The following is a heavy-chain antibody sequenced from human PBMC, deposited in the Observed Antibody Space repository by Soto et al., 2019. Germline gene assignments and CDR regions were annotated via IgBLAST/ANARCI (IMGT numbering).Heavy chain of an antibody. CDR2: TYYRSKWYN. V-gene: IGHV6-1*01. J-gene: IGHJ3*02. CDR3: ASDRSGSGCFNALDI. Sequence: SPTHSLTCAISGDSVFSSTAAWNLFRQSPSRGLEWLGRTYYRSKWYNDYAVSVKSRITINPDTSKHQFSLQLNSVTPEDTAVYYCASDRSGSGCFNALDIWGQGTMVTVSS. D-gene: IGHD6-19*01. CDR1: GDSVFSSTAA.